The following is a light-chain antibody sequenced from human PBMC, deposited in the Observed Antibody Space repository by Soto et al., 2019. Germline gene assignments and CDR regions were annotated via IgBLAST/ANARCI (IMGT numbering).Light chain of an antibody. CDR2: AAS. CDR3: QQSYTMPWT. J-gene: IGKJ1*01. V-gene: IGKV1-39*01. CDR1: QNIHNN. Sequence: DIQMTQSPSSLSASVGDRVIFSCRASQNIHNNLNWYQQKPGKAPKLLIFAASSLQSGVPARFSGSGSGTDFTLTISSLQPEDFATYSCQQSYTMPWTGGQGTKVAIK.